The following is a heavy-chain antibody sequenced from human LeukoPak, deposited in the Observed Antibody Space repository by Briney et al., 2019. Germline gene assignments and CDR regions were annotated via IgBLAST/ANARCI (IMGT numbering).Heavy chain of an antibody. Sequence: SETLSLTCAVYGGSFSGYYWSWIRQPPGKGLEWIGEMNHSGSTNYNPSLKSRVTISVDTSKNQFSLKLSSVTAADTAVYYCARGSRAIRVRYYYMDVWGKGTTVTVSS. J-gene: IGHJ6*03. CDR1: GGSFSGYY. CDR3: ARGSRAIRVRYYYMDV. CDR2: MNHSGST. V-gene: IGHV4-34*01. D-gene: IGHD3-10*01.